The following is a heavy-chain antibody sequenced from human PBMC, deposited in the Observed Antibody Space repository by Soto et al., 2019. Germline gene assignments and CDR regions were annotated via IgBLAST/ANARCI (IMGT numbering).Heavy chain of an antibody. CDR1: GFTFSSYA. CDR2: ISGSGGST. D-gene: IGHD3-3*01. CDR3: VTIFGVVDYFDY. Sequence: GGSLRLSCAASGFTFSSYAMSWVRQAPGKGLEWVSAISGSGGSTYYADSVKGRFTISRDNSKNTLYLQMNSLRAEDTAVYYCVTIFGVVDYFDYWGQGTLVTVSS. V-gene: IGHV3-23*01. J-gene: IGHJ4*02.